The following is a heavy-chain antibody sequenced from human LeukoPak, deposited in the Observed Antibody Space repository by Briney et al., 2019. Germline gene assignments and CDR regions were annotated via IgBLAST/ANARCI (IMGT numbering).Heavy chain of an antibody. V-gene: IGHV4-59*08. CDR1: GGSISSYY. CDR3: ARQLVGADFDY. D-gene: IGHD1-26*01. Sequence: PSETLSLTCTVSGGSISSYYWSWIRQPPGKGLEWIGYIYYSRSTNYNPSLKSRVTISVDTSKNQFSLKLSSVTAADTAVYYCARQLVGADFDYWGQGTLVTVSS. CDR2: IYYSRST. J-gene: IGHJ4*02.